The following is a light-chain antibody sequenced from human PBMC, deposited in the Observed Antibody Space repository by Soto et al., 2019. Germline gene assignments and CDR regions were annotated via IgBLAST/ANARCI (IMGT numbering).Light chain of an antibody. J-gene: IGKJ1*01. CDR3: LQYVSSPWT. V-gene: IGKV3-20*01. Sequence: EILLTQSAATMSLSLGERATLSCRASQTVGGRYLAWFQQKPGQTPRLLIYGASTRAAGVPDRFSGSGSGTDFSLTINRLEPEDFAVYYCLQYVSSPWTFGQGTKVEV. CDR1: QTVGGRY. CDR2: GAS.